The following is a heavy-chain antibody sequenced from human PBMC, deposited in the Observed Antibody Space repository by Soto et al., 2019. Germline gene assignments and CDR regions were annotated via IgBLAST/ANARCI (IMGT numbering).Heavy chain of an antibody. Sequence: QVQLQQWGAGLLKPSETLSLTCAVYGGSFSGYYWSWIRQPPGNGLEWIGEINHSGSTNYNPSLRSRVTISVDTSKNQFALKLSAVTAADTAVYYCARGREGAFDIWGQGTMVTVSS. CDR1: GGSFSGYY. V-gene: IGHV4-34*01. CDR2: INHSGST. D-gene: IGHD1-26*01. CDR3: ARGREGAFDI. J-gene: IGHJ3*02.